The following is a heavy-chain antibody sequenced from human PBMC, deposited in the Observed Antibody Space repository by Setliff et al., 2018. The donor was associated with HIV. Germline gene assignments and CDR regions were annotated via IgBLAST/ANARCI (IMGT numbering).Heavy chain of an antibody. Sequence: GGSLRLSCAASGFTVSSNYMHWVRQAPGKGLEWVSIIYIAATTYYYADSVKGRFTLSRDTSKNTLSLQMNTLRPEDTAVYYCARVRLYNSALDYWGQGTLVTVSS. CDR2: IYIAATT. J-gene: IGHJ4*02. V-gene: IGHV3-66*02. D-gene: IGHD3-22*01. CDR3: ARVRLYNSALDY. CDR1: GFTVSSNY.